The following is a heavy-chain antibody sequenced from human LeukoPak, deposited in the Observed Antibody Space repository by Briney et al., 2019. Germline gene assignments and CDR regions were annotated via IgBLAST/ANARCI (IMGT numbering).Heavy chain of an antibody. CDR3: ARDPGRNSGSYYPFDY. J-gene: IGHJ4*02. CDR1: GGSVSSGSYY. CDR2: IYYSGST. V-gene: IGHV4-61*01. D-gene: IGHD1-26*01. Sequence: SETLSLTCTVSGGSVSSGSYYWSWIRQPPGKGLEWIGYIYYSGSTNYNPSLKSRVTISVDTSKNQFSLELNSVTAADTAVYYCARDPGRNSGSYYPFDYWGQGTLVTVSS.